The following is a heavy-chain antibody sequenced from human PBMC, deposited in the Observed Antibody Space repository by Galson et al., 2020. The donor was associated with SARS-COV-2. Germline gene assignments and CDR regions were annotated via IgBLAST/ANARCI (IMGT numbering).Heavy chain of an antibody. J-gene: IGHJ4*02. D-gene: IGHD3-10*01. CDR3: ARDFYGSARMCDF. V-gene: IGHV3-11*01. CDR1: GFTFSDYY. CDR2: MSTRGGTI. Sequence: KIGESLKISCRGSGFTFSDYYMTWIRQAPGKGLEWIAYMSTRGGTIYYADSVRGRSTISRDNANNSVYLELNSLRADDTAVYYCARDFYGSARMCDFWGQGTLVTVSS.